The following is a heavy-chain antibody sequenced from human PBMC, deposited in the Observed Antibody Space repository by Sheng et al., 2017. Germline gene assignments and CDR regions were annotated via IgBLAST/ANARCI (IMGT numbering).Heavy chain of an antibody. Sequence: VQLVESGAEVKKPGSSVKVSCKASGGTFSSYAISWVRQAPGQGLEWMGGIIPILGIANYAQKFQGRVTITADKSTSTAYMELSSLRSEDTAVYYCATWTKEYYFDYWGQGTLVTVSS. J-gene: IGHJ4*02. CDR3: ATWTKEYYFDY. CDR2: IIPILGIA. D-gene: IGHD3-10*01. V-gene: IGHV1-69*09. CDR1: GGTFSSYA.